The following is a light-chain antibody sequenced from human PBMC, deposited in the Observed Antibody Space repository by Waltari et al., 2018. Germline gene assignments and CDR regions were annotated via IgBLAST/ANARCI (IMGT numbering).Light chain of an antibody. Sequence: DIQMTQSPSFVSASVGDSVTITCRASHDISRWLGWFQQKPGKAPNLLIYEASNLQSGVSSRFSGSGFGTDFTLTIRSLQPEDAATYYCQQANRYPMSFGGGTKVEIK. CDR1: HDISRW. CDR2: EAS. V-gene: IGKV1-12*01. J-gene: IGKJ4*01. CDR3: QQANRYPMS.